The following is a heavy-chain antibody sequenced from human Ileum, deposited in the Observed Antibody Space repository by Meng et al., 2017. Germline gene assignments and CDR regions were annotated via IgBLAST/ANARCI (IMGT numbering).Heavy chain of an antibody. V-gene: IGHV4-31*03. J-gene: IGHJ4*02. D-gene: IGHD2-2*01. Sequence: QVQLQESGPGLVKVSQTLSPTCTVSGGSIGSAAYYWTWIRQHPAKGLEWIGYIHYTGSTSHNPSLESRTSTSIDTSNNQFSLKVTSVTAADTAVYYCARGVSAAGLFDNWGPGTLVTVSS. CDR1: GGSIGSAAYY. CDR2: IHYTGST. CDR3: ARGVSAAGLFDN.